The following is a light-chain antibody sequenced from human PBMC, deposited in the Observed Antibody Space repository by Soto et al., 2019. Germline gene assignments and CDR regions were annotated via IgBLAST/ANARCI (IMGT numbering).Light chain of an antibody. CDR2: DVS. CDR3: SSQGTSSTLV. J-gene: IGLJ2*01. CDR1: SSDVGYYNY. V-gene: IGLV2-14*01. Sequence: QSALTQPASVSGSPGQSITISCTGTSSDVGYYNYVSWYQQHPGKAPNLMIYDVSNRTSGVSNRFSGSKSGNTASLTISGLQAEDEADYYCSSQGTSSTLVFGGGTKLTVL.